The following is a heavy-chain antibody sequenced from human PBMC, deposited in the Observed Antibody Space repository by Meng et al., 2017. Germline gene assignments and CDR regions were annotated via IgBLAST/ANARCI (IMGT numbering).Heavy chain of an antibody. CDR2: VYSGDTT. D-gene: IGHD3-10*01. V-gene: IGHV3-53*01. CDR3: ARTSSYSFDF. J-gene: IGHJ4*02. CDR1: GFSVSSNP. Sequence: DVQLGGPGWGLCQPVGSLRLSCKASGFSVSSNPVSWVRQAPVKGLEWVSIVYSGDTTYYADSVKGRLAISRDNSKNTLYLQMDSLRAEDTAVYFCARTSSYSFDFWGQGALVTVSS.